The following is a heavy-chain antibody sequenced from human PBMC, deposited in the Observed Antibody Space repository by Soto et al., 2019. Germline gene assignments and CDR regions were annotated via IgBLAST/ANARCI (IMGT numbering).Heavy chain of an antibody. Sequence: GGSLRLSCAASGFTFRSYSMNWVRPAPGKGLEWVSYISSSSSTIYYADSVKGRFTISRDNAKNSLYLQMNSLRAEDTAVYYCARAQGYYYYYMDVWGKGTTVTVSS. J-gene: IGHJ6*03. CDR3: ARAQGYYYYYMDV. CDR1: GFTFRSYS. CDR2: ISSSSSTI. V-gene: IGHV3-48*01.